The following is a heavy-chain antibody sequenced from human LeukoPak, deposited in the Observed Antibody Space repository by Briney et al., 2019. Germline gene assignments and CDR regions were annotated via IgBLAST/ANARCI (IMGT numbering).Heavy chain of an antibody. CDR2: IYTSGST. V-gene: IGHV4-4*07. D-gene: IGHD3-22*01. CDR1: GGSISSYY. Sequence: SETLSLTCTVSGGSISSYYWSWLRQPAGKGLEWIGRIYTSGSTNYNPSLKSRVTMSVDTSKNQFSLKLSSVTAADTAVYYCARGGLTYYYDSSGYLFDYWGQGTLVTVSS. J-gene: IGHJ4*02. CDR3: ARGGLTYYYDSSGYLFDY.